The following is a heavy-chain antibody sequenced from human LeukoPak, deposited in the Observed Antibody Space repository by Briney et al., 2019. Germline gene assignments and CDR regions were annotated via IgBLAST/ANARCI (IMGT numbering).Heavy chain of an antibody. V-gene: IGHV4-61*02. CDR1: GGSIRSGSYY. J-gene: IGHJ4*02. CDR2: IYTSGST. Sequence: SETLSLTCTVSGGSIRSGSYYGSSIRQPAGKVLDLIGRIYTSGSTNYNPSLKSRVTISVDTSKNQFSLKLSSVTAADTAVYYCASTRAYDSSGYSFDYWGQGTLVTVSS. D-gene: IGHD3-22*01. CDR3: ASTRAYDSSGYSFDY.